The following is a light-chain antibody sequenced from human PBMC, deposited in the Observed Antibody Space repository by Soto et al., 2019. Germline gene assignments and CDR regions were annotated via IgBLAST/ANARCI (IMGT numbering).Light chain of an antibody. V-gene: IGKV1-39*01. CDR1: QSISSF. CDR2: AAS. CDR3: QQTYSTPLT. Sequence: DIQMTQSPSSLSASVGDRVTITCRASQSISSFLNWYQQKPGRAPKLLIYAASSVQSRVPSRFSGSGSGTDFTLTISSLQPEDFATYFCQQTYSTPLTFGGGTKVEIK. J-gene: IGKJ4*01.